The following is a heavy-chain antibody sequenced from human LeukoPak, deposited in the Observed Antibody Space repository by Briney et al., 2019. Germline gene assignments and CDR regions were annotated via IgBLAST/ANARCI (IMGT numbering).Heavy chain of an antibody. CDR3: AKDRTTVIYLGYFDY. J-gene: IGHJ4*02. CDR2: ISGSGGST. Sequence: GGSLRLSCAASGFTFSSYGMSWVRQAPGKGLEWVSAISGSGGSTYYADSVKGRFTISRDSSKNTLYLQMNSLRAEDTAVYYCAKDRTTVIYLGYFDYWGQGTPVTVSS. CDR1: GFTFSSYG. V-gene: IGHV3-23*01. D-gene: IGHD4-17*01.